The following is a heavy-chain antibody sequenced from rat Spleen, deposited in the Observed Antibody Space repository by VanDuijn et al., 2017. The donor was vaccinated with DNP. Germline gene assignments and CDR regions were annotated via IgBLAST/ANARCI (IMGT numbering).Heavy chain of an antibody. J-gene: IGHJ4*01. D-gene: IGHD1-6*01. CDR3: ATDRGFAFDY. Sequence: EVQLVESGGGLVQPGRSLKLSCAASGFTFSNYGMAWVRQAPTKGLEWVASITNSGGSTYYRDSVKGRFTISRDNAKSTLYLQMDSLRSEDTATYYCATDRGFAFDYWGQGTSVTVSS. CDR2: ITNSGGST. V-gene: IGHV5-27*01. CDR1: GFTFSNYG.